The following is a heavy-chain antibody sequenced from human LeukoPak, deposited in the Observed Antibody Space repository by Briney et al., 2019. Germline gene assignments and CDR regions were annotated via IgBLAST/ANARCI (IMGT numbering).Heavy chain of an antibody. CDR1: GFTFSSYE. Sequence: GGSLRLSCAASGFTFSSYEMNWVRQAPGKGLEWVSYISSSGTAIYYAESVKGRFTISRDNAKNSLYLQMNSLRAEDTAVYYCARESPSYGGNVFDYWGQGTLVTVSS. J-gene: IGHJ4*02. CDR3: ARESPSYGGNVFDY. V-gene: IGHV3-48*03. D-gene: IGHD4-23*01. CDR2: ISSSGTAI.